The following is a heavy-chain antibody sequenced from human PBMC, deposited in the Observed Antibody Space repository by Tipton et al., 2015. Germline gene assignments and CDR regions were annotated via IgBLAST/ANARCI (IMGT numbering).Heavy chain of an antibody. CDR3: ACQDYDILTRDYQTVDY. V-gene: IGHV4-39*07. CDR1: GVSISGTSYY. Sequence: TLSLTCTVSGVSISGTSYYWGWIRQPPGKGLEWIGSISHSGNTYYNPSLKSRVTIPVDTSKNQFSLRVRSVTAADTAVYYCACQDYDILTRDYQTVDYWGQGTLVTVSS. CDR2: ISHSGNT. D-gene: IGHD3-9*01. J-gene: IGHJ4*02.